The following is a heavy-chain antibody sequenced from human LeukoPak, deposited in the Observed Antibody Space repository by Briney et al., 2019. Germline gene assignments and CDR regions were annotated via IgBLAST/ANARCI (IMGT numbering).Heavy chain of an antibody. V-gene: IGHV1-69*04. D-gene: IGHD2-2*01. J-gene: IGHJ6*02. Sequence: GSSVKVSCKASGGTFSSYAISWVRQAPGQGLEWMGRIIPILGIANYAQKFQGRVTITADKSTSTAYMELSSLRSEDTAVYYCARASGQGYCSSTSCPRWIWGQGTTVTVSS. CDR2: IIPILGIA. CDR3: ARASGQGYCSSTSCPRWI. CDR1: GGTFSSYA.